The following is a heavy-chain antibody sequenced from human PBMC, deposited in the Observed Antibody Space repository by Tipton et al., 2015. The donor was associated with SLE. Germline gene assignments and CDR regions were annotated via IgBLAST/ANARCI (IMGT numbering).Heavy chain of an antibody. CDR2: IKSKADGGTT. J-gene: IGHJ4*02. Sequence: GSLRLSCTVSGFTFTNAWMSWVHQAPGKGLEWVGRIKSKADGGTTDYVAPVKGRFTMSRDDSKNTLYLQMNSLKTEDTAVYYCIPRGYSGYWGQGTLVTVSS. CDR1: GFTFTNAW. V-gene: IGHV3-15*01. D-gene: IGHD5-12*01. CDR3: IPRGYSGY.